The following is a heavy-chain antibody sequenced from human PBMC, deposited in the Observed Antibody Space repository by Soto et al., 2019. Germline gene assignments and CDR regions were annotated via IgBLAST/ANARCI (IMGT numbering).Heavy chain of an antibody. J-gene: IGHJ4*02. CDR2: VFHTGGT. V-gene: IGHV4-4*02. CDR1: SDSIAGENW. D-gene: IGHD6-19*01. CDR3: ARVFSSGSGWMYYFDF. Sequence: QVQLQEAGPGLVKPSETLSLTCTVSSDSIAGENWWSWVRQPPGLGLEWIGEVFHTGGTSDNPSLKRRVTMEVDKPKSQFSLKLISATAADTAVYYCARVFSSGSGWMYYFDFWGQGTLVSVSS.